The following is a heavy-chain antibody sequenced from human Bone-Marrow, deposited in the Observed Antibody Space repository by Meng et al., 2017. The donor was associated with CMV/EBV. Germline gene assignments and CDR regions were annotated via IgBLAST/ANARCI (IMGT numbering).Heavy chain of an antibody. CDR2: INPNSGGT. D-gene: IGHD2-8*01. V-gene: IGHV1-2*02. J-gene: IGHJ4*02. CDR1: GYTFTGYY. Sequence: ASVKVSCKASGYTFTGYYMHWVRQAPGQGLEWMGWINPNSGGTNYAQKFQGRVTMTRDTSISTAYMELNSLRSEDTAVYYCAREGYCTNGVCYRGDFDYWGQGTLVTVSS. CDR3: AREGYCTNGVCYRGDFDY.